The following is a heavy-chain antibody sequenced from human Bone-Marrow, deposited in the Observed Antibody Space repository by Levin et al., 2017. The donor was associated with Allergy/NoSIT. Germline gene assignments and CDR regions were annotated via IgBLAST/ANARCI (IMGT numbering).Heavy chain of an antibody. CDR3: VRAVSTVTTVYNWFDP. J-gene: IGHJ5*02. CDR1: GFTFNNYA. Sequence: GESLKISCSGSGFTFNNYAMHWVRQAPGKGLEYVSAVSSNGISTYYADSVKGRFTISRDNSKNTLYLQMSSLGSEDTAVYYCVRAVSTVTTVYNWFDPWGQGTLVTVSS. D-gene: IGHD4-17*01. CDR2: VSSNGIST. V-gene: IGHV3-64D*06.